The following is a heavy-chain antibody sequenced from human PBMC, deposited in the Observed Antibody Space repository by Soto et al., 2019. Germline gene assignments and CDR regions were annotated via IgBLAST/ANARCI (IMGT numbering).Heavy chain of an antibody. CDR2: ISYDGSNK. CDR1: GFTFSSYC. J-gene: IGHJ4*02. CDR3: AKEYYYDSSGYSHFDY. Sequence: GGSLRLSCAASGFTFSSYCMHWVRQAPGKGLEWVAVISYDGSNKYYADSVKGRFTISRDNSKNTLYLQMNSLRAEDTAVYYCAKEYYYDSSGYSHFDYWGQGTLVTVSS. V-gene: IGHV3-30*18. D-gene: IGHD3-22*01.